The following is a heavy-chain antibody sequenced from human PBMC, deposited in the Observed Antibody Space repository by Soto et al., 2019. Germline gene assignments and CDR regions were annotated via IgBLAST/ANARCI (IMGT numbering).Heavy chain of an antibody. D-gene: IGHD4-17*01. J-gene: IGHJ4*02. CDR1: GGSVSSGSYY. CDR2: IYYSGST. Sequence: QVQLQESGPGLVKPSETLSLTCTVSGGSVSSGSYYWSWIRQPPGKGLEWIGYIYYSGSTNYNPSLKSRVTISVDTSKNQFSLKLSSVTAADTAVYYCTTVTTVDYYFDYWGQGTLVTVSS. CDR3: TTVTTVDYYFDY. V-gene: IGHV4-61*01.